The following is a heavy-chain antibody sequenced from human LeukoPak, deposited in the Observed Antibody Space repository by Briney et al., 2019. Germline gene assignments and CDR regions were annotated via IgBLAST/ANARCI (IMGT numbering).Heavy chain of an antibody. J-gene: IGHJ4*02. CDR1: GFTFSSYS. CDR3: ASDLTPDGDYFDY. D-gene: IGHD1-14*01. CDR2: IYSGSST. V-gene: IGHV3-66*02. Sequence: GGSLRLSCAASGFTFSSYSMNWVRQAPGKGLEWVSVIYSGSSTYYADSVKGRFTISRDNSKNTLYLQMNSLRAEDTAVYYCASDLTPDGDYFDYWGQGTLVTVSS.